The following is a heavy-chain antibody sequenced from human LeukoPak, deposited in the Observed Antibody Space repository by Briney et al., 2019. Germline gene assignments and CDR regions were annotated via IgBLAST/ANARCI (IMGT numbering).Heavy chain of an antibody. CDR2: IDISGGST. D-gene: IGHD1-1*01. CDR3: ANEVRPNDY. J-gene: IGHJ4*02. V-gene: IGHV3-23*01. Sequence: GGSLRLSCAASGFAFSSHAMCWVRQAPGKGLEWVSSIDISGGSTYYADSAEGRFTISRDDSKNTLYLQMNGLRVEDTALYYCANEVRPNDYWGQGTLVTVSS. CDR1: GFAFSSHA.